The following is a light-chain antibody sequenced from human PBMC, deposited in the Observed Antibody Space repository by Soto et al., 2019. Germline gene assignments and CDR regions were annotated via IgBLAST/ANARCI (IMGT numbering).Light chain of an antibody. J-gene: IGKJ5*01. CDR3: HQYNDWPSIT. V-gene: IGKV3-15*01. Sequence: IVMTQSPATLSVSPGESATLSFRASQSVASHLAWYQQKPGQAPRLLIFGASVRATGIPARFSGSGSGTEFVLTIDSLQSEDFAVYYCHQYNDWPSITFGQGTRLEIK. CDR2: GAS. CDR1: QSVASH.